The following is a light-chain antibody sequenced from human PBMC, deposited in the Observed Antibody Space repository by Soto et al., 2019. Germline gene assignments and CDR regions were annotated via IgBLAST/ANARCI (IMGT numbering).Light chain of an antibody. CDR1: QSISTY. CDR2: AAF. Sequence: DIHMTQSPSSLSASVGYRVTITCRASQSISTYLNWYQQKPGKAPKLLIYAAFNLQSGVPSRFSGSGSGTDFTLTISSLQPEDFATYYCQQSYSSPGTFGQGTKVEIK. CDR3: QQSYSSPGT. V-gene: IGKV1-39*01. J-gene: IGKJ1*01.